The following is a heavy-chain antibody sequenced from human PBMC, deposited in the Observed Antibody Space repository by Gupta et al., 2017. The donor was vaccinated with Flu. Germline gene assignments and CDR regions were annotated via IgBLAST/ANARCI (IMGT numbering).Heavy chain of an antibody. D-gene: IGHD3-16*02. J-gene: IGHJ6*02. CDR3: ARDPRGSYRPQDNFGMDV. CDR2: VIPMTDIG. Sequence: QVQLVQSGAAVKQPGSSVKVSCKGSGDTFSSYTITWVRQAPGQGLEWMGRVIPMTDIGNYAKRFQGRVTITADKSKSTAHMELSSLTFEDTAVYYCARDPRGSYRPQDNFGMDVWGQGTTVTVSS. CDR1: GDTFSSYT. V-gene: IGHV1-69*08.